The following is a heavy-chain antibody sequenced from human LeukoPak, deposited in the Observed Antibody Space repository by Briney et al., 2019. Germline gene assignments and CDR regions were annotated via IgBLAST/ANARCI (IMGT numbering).Heavy chain of an antibody. CDR3: ARDKEHTYGRCFGH. CDR1: GGSIGTYY. D-gene: IGHD5-18*01. V-gene: IGHV4-4*07. CDR2: IYTSGTT. Sequence: SETLSLTRSVSGGSIGTYYWSWIRQPAGKGLEWIGRIYTSGTTYYNPSLKSRVTMSVDTSMNQFSLELSSVTAADTAVYYCARDKEHTYGRCFGHWGQGTLVTVSS. J-gene: IGHJ4*02.